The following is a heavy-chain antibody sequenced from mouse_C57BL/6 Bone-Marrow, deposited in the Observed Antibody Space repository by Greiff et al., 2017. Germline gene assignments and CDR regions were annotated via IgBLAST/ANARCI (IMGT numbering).Heavy chain of an antibody. V-gene: IGHV1-72*01. CDR1: GYPFPSYW. CDR2: IDPNSGGT. Sequence: QVQLQQPGPELVTPGDSVKLPCKVSGYPFPSYWMHWVQQRPGRGLEWIGRIDPNSGGTKYNEKLKSKATLTVDKPSSTAYMQLSNLTSEDSAVCYCARERGYWGQGTTLTVSS. J-gene: IGHJ2*01. CDR3: ARERGY.